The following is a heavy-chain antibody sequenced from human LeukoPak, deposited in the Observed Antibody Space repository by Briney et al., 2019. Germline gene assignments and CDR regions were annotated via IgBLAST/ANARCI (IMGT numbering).Heavy chain of an antibody. V-gene: IGHV3-48*04. Sequence: AGGSLRLSCAASGFTFNNFAMSWVRQAPGKGLEWVSYISSSGSTMYYADSVKGRFTISRDNAKNSLYLQMNSLRAEDTAVYYCARKVPLAIDYWGQGTLVTVSS. D-gene: IGHD5-12*01. CDR1: GFTFNNFA. CDR3: ARKVPLAIDY. CDR2: ISSSGSTM. J-gene: IGHJ4*02.